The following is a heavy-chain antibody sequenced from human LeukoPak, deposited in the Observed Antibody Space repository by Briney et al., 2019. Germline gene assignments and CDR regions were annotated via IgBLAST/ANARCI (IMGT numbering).Heavy chain of an antibody. Sequence: PGGSLRLSCAASGFTFSSYNMNWVRQAPGKGLEWVSYISSSSSTIYNADSVKGRFTISRDNAKNSLYLQMNSLRAEDTAVYFCARESGSYIDYGSGSYPDYWGQGTLVTVSS. CDR1: GFTFSSYN. CDR2: ISSSSSTI. J-gene: IGHJ4*02. D-gene: IGHD3-10*01. CDR3: ARESGSYIDYGSGSYPDY. V-gene: IGHV3-48*04.